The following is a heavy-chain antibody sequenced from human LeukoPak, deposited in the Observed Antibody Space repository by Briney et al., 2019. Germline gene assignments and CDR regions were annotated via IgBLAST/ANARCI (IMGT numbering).Heavy chain of an antibody. CDR3: ARDPDTFIAARPSGGDY. CDR1: GYTFTGYY. D-gene: IGHD6-6*01. CDR2: INPNSGGT. J-gene: IGHJ4*02. V-gene: IGHV1-2*06. Sequence: ASVKVSCKASGYTFTGYYMHWVRQAPGQGLEWMGRINPNSGGTNYAQKFQGRVTMTRDTSISTAYMELSRLRSDDTAVYYCARDPDTFIAARPSGGDYWGQGTLVTVSS.